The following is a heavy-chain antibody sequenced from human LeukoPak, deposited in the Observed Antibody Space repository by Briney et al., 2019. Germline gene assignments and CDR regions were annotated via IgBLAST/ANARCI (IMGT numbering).Heavy chain of an antibody. Sequence: GGSLRLSCAASGFAVSSNHMNWVRQAPGKGLEWVSVIFNGGSTYYADSVRGRFTISRDNSKNTLYLQMNSLRAEDTAVYYCATSIVGLTYDEHFQHWGQGTLVTVSS. CDR1: GFAVSSNH. CDR2: IFNGGST. V-gene: IGHV3-53*01. J-gene: IGHJ1*01. D-gene: IGHD1-26*01. CDR3: ATSIVGLTYDEHFQH.